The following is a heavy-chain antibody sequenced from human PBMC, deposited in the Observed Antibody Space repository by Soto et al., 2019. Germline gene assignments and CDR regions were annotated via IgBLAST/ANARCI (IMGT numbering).Heavy chain of an antibody. Sequence: QVQLVQSGAEVKKPGASVKVSCKASGYSFTTYGIAWVRQAPGQGLEWMGWISTYNGDTDYAQNLQGRVIMTTDTSTTTAYMELRSLRSDDTAVDYCAREGSRPYYYYGMDVWGQGTTVSVSS. CDR2: ISTYNGDT. CDR1: GYSFTTYG. J-gene: IGHJ6*02. V-gene: IGHV1-18*01. CDR3: AREGSRPYYYYGMDV. D-gene: IGHD2-15*01.